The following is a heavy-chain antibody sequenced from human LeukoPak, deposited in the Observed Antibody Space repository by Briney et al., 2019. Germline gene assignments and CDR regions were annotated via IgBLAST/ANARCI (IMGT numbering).Heavy chain of an antibody. CDR1: GYTLTGYY. D-gene: IGHD2/OR15-2a*01. Sequence: ASMKVSCKASGYTLTGYYMHWVRQAPGQGLGWMGWINPNSGGTNYAQKFQGWVTMTRDTSISTAYMELSRLRSDDTAVYYCARGESSMSYYFDYWGQGTLVTVSS. J-gene: IGHJ4*02. CDR2: INPNSGGT. V-gene: IGHV1-2*04. CDR3: ARGESSMSYYFDY.